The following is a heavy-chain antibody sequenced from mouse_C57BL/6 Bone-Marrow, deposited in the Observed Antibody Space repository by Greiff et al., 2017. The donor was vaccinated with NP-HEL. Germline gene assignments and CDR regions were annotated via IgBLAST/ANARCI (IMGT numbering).Heavy chain of an antibody. CDR2: SRNKANDYTT. CDR1: GFTFSDFY. CDR3: ARDASIITTEGYFDV. J-gene: IGHJ1*03. D-gene: IGHD1-1*01. V-gene: IGHV7-1*01. Sequence: EVKLMESGGGLVQSGRSLRLSCATSGFTFSDFYMEWVRQAPGKGLEWIAASRNKANDYTTEYSASVKGRFIVSRDTSQSILYLQMNALRAEDTAIYYCARDASIITTEGYFDVWGTGTTVTVSS.